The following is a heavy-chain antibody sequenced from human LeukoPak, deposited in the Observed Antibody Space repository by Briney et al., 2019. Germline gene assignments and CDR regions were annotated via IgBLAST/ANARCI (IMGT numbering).Heavy chain of an antibody. CDR3: ARGNVVTVNYFDY. J-gene: IGHJ4*02. CDR1: GGPFSGYY. CDR2: INHSGST. Sequence: SETLSLTCAVYGGPFSGYYWSWIRQPPGKGLEWIGEINHSGSTNYNPSLKSRVTISVDTSKNQFSLKLSSVTAADTAVYYCARGNVVTVNYFDYWGQGTLVTVSS. D-gene: IGHD2-21*02. V-gene: IGHV4-34*01.